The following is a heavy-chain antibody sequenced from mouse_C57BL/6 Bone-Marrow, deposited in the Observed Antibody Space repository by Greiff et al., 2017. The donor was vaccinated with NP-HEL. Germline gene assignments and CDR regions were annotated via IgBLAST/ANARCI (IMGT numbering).Heavy chain of an antibody. CDR3: ARQVYDYDGYFDV. D-gene: IGHD2-4*01. J-gene: IGHJ1*03. CDR1: GFTFSDYG. CDR2: ISSGSSTI. Sequence: EVQRVESGGGLVKPGGSLKLSCAASGFTFSDYGMHWVRQAPEKGLEWVAYISSGSSTIYYADTVKGRLTISRDNAKNTLFLQMTSLRSEDTAMYYCARQVYDYDGYFDVWGTGTTVTVSS. V-gene: IGHV5-17*01.